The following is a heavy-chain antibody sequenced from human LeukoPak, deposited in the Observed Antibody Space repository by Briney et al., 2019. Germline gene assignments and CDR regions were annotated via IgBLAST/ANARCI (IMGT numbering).Heavy chain of an antibody. V-gene: IGHV3-30*03. Sequence: PGRPLRLSCAASGFTFSSYGMHWVRQAPGKGLEWVAVISYDGSNKYYADSVKGRFTISRDNSKNTLYLQMNSLRAEDTAAYYCARSFGRAAFDIWGQGTMVTVSP. CDR2: ISYDGSNK. D-gene: IGHD3-10*01. J-gene: IGHJ3*02. CDR1: GFTFSSYG. CDR3: ARSFGRAAFDI.